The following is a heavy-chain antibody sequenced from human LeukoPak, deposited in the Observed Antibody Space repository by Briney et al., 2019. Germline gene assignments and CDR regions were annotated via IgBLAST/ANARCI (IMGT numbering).Heavy chain of an antibody. CDR3: AKGSGSTLGAFDI. D-gene: IGHD3-22*01. Sequence: PGGPLRLSCAASGFTFSSYGMHWVRQAPGKGLEWVAVISYDGSNKYYADSVKGRFTISRDNSKNTLFLQMNSLRAEDTALFYCAKGSGSTLGAFDIWGQGTMVTVSS. CDR1: GFTFSSYG. CDR2: ISYDGSNK. J-gene: IGHJ3*02. V-gene: IGHV3-30*18.